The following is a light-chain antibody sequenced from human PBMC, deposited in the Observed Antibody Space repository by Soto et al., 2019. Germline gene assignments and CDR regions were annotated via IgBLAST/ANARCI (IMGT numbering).Light chain of an antibody. CDR2: EGS. CDR3: CSYAGSSTCVV. Sequence: QSALTQPASVSGSPGQRITISCTGTSTNLGGYNLVSWYQQHPGKAPKLMIYEGSKRPSGVSNRFSGSKSGNSASLPISGLQAEEEADYYCCSYAGSSTCVVFGGGTQLTVL. J-gene: IGLJ3*02. V-gene: IGLV2-23*01. CDR1: STNLGGYNL.